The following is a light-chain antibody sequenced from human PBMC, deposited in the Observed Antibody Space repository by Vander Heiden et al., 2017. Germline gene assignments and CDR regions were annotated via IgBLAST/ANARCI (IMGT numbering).Light chain of an antibody. V-gene: IGLV2-23*01. CDR2: EGS. Sequence: QSALTQPASVSGSPGQSITISCTGTSSDVGSYNLVSWYQQRPGKAPKLMIYEGSQRPSGVSNRFSCSKSGNTASLTISGLQAEDEADYYCCSYAGSTTYVVFGGGTKLTVL. J-gene: IGLJ2*01. CDR1: SSDVGSYNL. CDR3: CSYAGSTTYVV.